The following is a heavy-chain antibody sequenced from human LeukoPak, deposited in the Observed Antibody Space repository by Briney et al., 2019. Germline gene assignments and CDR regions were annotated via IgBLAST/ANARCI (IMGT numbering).Heavy chain of an antibody. J-gene: IGHJ4*02. Sequence: PGGSLRLSCAASGFTLSLYSMNWVRQAPGRGLEWVSYIRGSRDSSSHIYYADSVNGRFTISRDNAKNSLYLQMNSLRAEDTAVYYCVRDAPQWELPHYFDYWGQGTLVTVSS. D-gene: IGHD1-26*01. V-gene: IGHV3-48*01. CDR1: GFTLSLYS. CDR3: VRDAPQWELPHYFDY. CDR2: IRGSRDSSSHI.